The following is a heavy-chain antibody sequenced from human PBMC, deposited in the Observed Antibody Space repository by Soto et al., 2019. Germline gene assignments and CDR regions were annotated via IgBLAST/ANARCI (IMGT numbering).Heavy chain of an antibody. Sequence: ASVKVSCKASGYTFTSYGISWVRQAPGQGLEWMGWISGYNGDKKYAQKLQGRVTMTTDTSRNTAYMELRSLRSDDTAVYYCARALSAYYSVYWGQGTLVTVSS. CDR3: ARALSAYYSVY. J-gene: IGHJ4*02. V-gene: IGHV1-18*01. CDR1: GYTFTSYG. D-gene: IGHD3-10*01. CDR2: ISGYNGDK.